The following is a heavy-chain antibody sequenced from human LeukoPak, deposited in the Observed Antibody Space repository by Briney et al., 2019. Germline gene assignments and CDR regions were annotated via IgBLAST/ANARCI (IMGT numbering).Heavy chain of an antibody. Sequence: PSGTLSLTCSVSGGSISSGDYYWSWIRQPPGKGLEWVGYIYYSGSTNYNPSLKSRITISVDTSRNQFSLKLSSVTAADTAVYYCARQGDYVDYWGQGTLVTVSS. CDR3: ARQGDYVDY. V-gene: IGHV4-30-4*01. CDR2: IYYSGST. J-gene: IGHJ4*02. CDR1: GGSISSGDYY.